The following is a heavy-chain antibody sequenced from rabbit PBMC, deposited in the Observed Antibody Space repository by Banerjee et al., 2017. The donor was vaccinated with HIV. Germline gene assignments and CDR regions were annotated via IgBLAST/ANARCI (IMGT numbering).Heavy chain of an antibody. V-gene: IGHV1S40*01. CDR1: AFSISSAYW. Sequence: QSLEESGGDLVKPGASLTLTCTASAFSISSAYWIYWVHQAPGKGLEWIACIYAGSTGTTYYASWAKGRFTISKTSSTTVTLQMTSLTAADTATYFCARDLAGVIGWNFNLWGPGTLVTVS. J-gene: IGHJ4*01. D-gene: IGHD4-1*01. CDR2: IYAGSTGTT. CDR3: ARDLAGVIGWNFNL.